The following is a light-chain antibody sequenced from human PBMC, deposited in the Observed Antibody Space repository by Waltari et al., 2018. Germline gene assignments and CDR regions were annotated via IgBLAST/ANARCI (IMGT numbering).Light chain of an antibody. CDR1: QSVGRS. J-gene: IGKJ1*01. Sequence: EIVLTQSPGTLSLSPGERAPLSCTASQSVGRSLAWYQQKPGQAPRLLIYGASSRATGVPDRFSGSGSGTDFSLTISRLEPEDFAVYYCQHYVRLPVTFGQGTKVEIK. V-gene: IGKV3-20*01. CDR3: QHYVRLPVT. CDR2: GAS.